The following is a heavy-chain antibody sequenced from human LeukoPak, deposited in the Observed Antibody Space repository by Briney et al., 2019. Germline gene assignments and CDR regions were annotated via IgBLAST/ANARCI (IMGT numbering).Heavy chain of an antibody. CDR2: ISWNSGSI. CDR1: GFTFDDYA. CDR3: AKDMDGSSGGDAFDI. V-gene: IGHV3-9*01. J-gene: IGHJ3*02. D-gene: IGHD3-22*01. Sequence: GGSLRLSCGASGFTFDDYAMHWVRQAPGKGLEWVSGISWNSGSIGYADSVKGRFTISRDNAKNSLYLQMNSLRAEDTALYYCAKDMDGSSGGDAFDIWGQGTMVTVSS.